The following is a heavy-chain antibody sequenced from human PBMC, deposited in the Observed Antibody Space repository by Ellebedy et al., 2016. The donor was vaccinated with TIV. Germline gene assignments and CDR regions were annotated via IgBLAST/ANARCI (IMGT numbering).Heavy chain of an antibody. CDR2: ISNTGSRT. Sequence: GESLKISCAASGFTYNSYAMSWVRQAPGKGLEWVSTISNTGSRTYYADSVRGRFTISRDNSKNTLYLQMNSLRAEDTAVYYCASSRYHYYLGNTIFVYWGQGTLVTVSS. D-gene: IGHD3-10*01. CDR1: GFTYNSYA. J-gene: IGHJ4*02. V-gene: IGHV3-23*01. CDR3: ASSRYHYYLGNTIFVY.